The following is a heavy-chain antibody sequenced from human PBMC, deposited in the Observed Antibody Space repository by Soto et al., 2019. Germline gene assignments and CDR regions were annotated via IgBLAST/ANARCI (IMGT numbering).Heavy chain of an antibody. CDR3: ASTYYYDSSGYF. CDR1: GFTFSSYA. J-gene: IGHJ4*02. CDR2: ISYDGSNK. Sequence: GGSLRLSCAASGFTFSSYAMHWVRQAPGKGLEWVAVISYDGSNKYYADSVKGRFTIPRDNSKNTLYLQMNSLRAEDTAVYYCASTYYYDSSGYFWGQGTLVTVSS. V-gene: IGHV3-30-3*01. D-gene: IGHD3-22*01.